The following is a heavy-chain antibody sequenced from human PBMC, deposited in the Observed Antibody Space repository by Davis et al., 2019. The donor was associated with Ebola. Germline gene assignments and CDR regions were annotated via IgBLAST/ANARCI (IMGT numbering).Heavy chain of an antibody. V-gene: IGHV3-7*01. J-gene: IGHJ6*02. CDR2: INQDGNEK. Sequence: GGSLRLSCATSGFTFSGSWMTWVRQAPGKGLEWVANINQDGNEKHYVDSVRGRFTTHRDNGENSLYLQMDSLRVDDTAVYYCARYGRYYYYYGMDVWGQGTTVTVSS. CDR3: ARYGRYYYYYGMDV. D-gene: IGHD3-10*01. CDR1: GFTFSGSW.